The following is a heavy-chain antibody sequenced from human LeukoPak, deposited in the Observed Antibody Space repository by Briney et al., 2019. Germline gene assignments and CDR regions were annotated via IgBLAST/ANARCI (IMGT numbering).Heavy chain of an antibody. V-gene: IGHV3-21*01. CDR3: ARSPRYSRLNRG. D-gene: IGHD6-13*01. CDR1: GFTFSTYS. CDR2: ISSSSSYI. J-gene: IGHJ4*02. Sequence: KTGGSLRLSCATSGFTFSTYSMNWVRQAPGKGLEWVSSISSSSSYIYYADSVKGRFTISRGNAKNSLYLQMNSLRAEDTALYYCARSPRYSRLNRGWGQGTLVTVSS.